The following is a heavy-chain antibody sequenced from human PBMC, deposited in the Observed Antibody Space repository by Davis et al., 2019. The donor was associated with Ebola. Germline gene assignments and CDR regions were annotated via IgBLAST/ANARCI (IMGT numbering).Heavy chain of an antibody. J-gene: IGHJ4*02. V-gene: IGHV1-24*01. D-gene: IGHD1/OR15-1a*01. Sequence: AASVKVSCKVSGYRLTELSMHWVRQAPGKGLEWMGGFDPEDGDTIYAQNFQGRVSMTEDTSTATAYMELSSLRSEDMAVYYCARDGAGTTTLDYWGQGTLVTVSS. CDR2: FDPEDGDT. CDR3: ARDGAGTTTLDY. CDR1: GYRLTELS.